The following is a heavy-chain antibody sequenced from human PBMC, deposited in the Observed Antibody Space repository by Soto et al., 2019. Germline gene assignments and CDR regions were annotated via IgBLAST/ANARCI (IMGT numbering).Heavy chain of an antibody. CDR3: AGDYGAGSYGIDY. CDR2: IHNSGTT. V-gene: IGHV4-59*01. CDR1: GASINTYY. J-gene: IGHJ4*02. D-gene: IGHD3-10*01. Sequence: SETLSLTCTVSGASINTYYWAWFRQPPGKGLEWIGYIHNSGTTDYNPSLKSRVTMSVDTSKSQFSLKLSSVTAADTAVYYCAGDYGAGSYGIDYWGQGTLVTVSS.